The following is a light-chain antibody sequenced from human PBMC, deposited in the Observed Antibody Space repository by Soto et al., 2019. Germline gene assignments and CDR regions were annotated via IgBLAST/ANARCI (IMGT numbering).Light chain of an antibody. Sequence: EIVLTQSPATLSLSPGERGTLSCRASQSISTYLAWYQQKPGQPPRLLIYDASSRATGIPARFSGSGSGTDFSLTIISLELEDCAVYFCQEYEDWSITVGQVTRLEI. CDR1: QSISTY. V-gene: IGKV3-11*01. CDR3: QEYEDWSIT. CDR2: DAS. J-gene: IGKJ5*01.